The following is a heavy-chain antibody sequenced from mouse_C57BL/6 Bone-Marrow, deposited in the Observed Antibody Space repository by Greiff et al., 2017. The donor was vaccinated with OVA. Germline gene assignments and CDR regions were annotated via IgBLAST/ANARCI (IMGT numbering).Heavy chain of an antibody. J-gene: IGHJ4*01. CDR3: ASRGAMDY. Sequence: EVQGVESGGGLVQPGGSLKLSCAASGFPFSDYYMYWVRQTPEKRLEWVAYISNGGGSTYYPDTVKGRFTISRDNAKNTLYLQMSRLKSEDTAMYYCASRGAMDYWGQGTSVTVSS. CDR2: ISNGGGST. V-gene: IGHV5-12*01. CDR1: GFPFSDYY.